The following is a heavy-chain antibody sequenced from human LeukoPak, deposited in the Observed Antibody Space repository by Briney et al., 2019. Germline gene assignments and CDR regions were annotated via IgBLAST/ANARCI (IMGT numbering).Heavy chain of an antibody. CDR1: GFTVSSNY. CDR3: AKGYCGSTNCYGDY. J-gene: IGHJ4*02. D-gene: IGHD2-2*01. CDR2: IYSGGST. V-gene: IGHV3-53*01. Sequence: GGSLRLSCAASGFTVSSNYMSWVRQAPGKGLEWVSVIYSGGSTYYADSVKGRFTISRDNSKNTLYLQMNSLRAEDTAVYYCAKGYCGSTNCYGDYWGQGTLVTVSS.